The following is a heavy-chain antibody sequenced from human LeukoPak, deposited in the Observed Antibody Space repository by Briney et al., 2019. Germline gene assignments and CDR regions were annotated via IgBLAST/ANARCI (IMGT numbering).Heavy chain of an antibody. CDR2: ISGTGDRT. Sequence: PGGSLRLSCAASGFTFSSSAMNWVRQAPGKGLEWVSTISGTGDRTYYADSVKGRFTISRDNSKNTLFLQMNSLGAEDTAIYYCAKAYYGSGSYGWFDYWGQGTLVTVSS. V-gene: IGHV3-23*01. D-gene: IGHD3-10*01. CDR3: AKAYYGSGSYGWFDY. CDR1: GFTFSSSA. J-gene: IGHJ4*02.